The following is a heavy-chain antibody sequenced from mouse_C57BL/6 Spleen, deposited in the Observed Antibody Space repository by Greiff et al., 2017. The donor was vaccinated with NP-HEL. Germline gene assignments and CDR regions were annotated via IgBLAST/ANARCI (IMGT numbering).Heavy chain of an antibody. V-gene: IGHV1-22*01. Sequence: EVQLQQSGPELVKPGASVKMSCKASGYTFTDYNMHWVKQSPGKSLEWIGYINPNNGGTSYNQKFKGKATLTVKKSSSTAYMELRSMTSEDSAVYYWARGRIYDGYDGARDYWGQGTSFTVSS. CDR1: GYTFTDYN. CDR3: ARGRIYDGYDGARDY. D-gene: IGHD2-3*01. J-gene: IGHJ4*01. CDR2: INPNNGGT.